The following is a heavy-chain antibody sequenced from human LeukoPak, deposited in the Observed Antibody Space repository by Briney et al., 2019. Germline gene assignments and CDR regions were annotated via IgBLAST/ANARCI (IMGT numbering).Heavy chain of an antibody. Sequence: GGSLRHSCAASGFTFSSYAMHWVRQAPGKGLEWVAVISYDGSNKYYADSVKGRFTISRDNSKNTLYLQMNSLRAEDTAVYYCARDLEQDYYGSGSPGFDPWGQGTLVTVSS. CDR3: ARDLEQDYYGSGSPGFDP. CDR1: GFTFSSYA. D-gene: IGHD3-10*01. J-gene: IGHJ5*02. V-gene: IGHV3-30-3*01. CDR2: ISYDGSNK.